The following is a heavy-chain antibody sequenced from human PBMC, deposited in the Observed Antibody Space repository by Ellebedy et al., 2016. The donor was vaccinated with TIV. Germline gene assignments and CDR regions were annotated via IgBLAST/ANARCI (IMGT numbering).Heavy chain of an antibody. V-gene: IGHV1-3*01. Sequence: ASVKVSCXGSGYTFTSYAMHWVRQAPGQRLEWMGWINAGNGNTKYSQKFQGRVTITRDTSASTAYMELSSLRSEDTAVYYCARETEYYDILTGYSVDMAFDYWGQGTLVTVSS. CDR2: INAGNGNT. D-gene: IGHD3-9*01. CDR3: ARETEYYDILTGYSVDMAFDY. CDR1: GYTFTSYA. J-gene: IGHJ4*02.